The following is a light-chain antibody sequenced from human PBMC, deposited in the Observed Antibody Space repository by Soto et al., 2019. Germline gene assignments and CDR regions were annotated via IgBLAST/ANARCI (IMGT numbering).Light chain of an antibody. CDR1: SSDVGGYDF. J-gene: IGLJ2*01. CDR3: GSYTSSNTLV. V-gene: IGLV2-14*01. Sequence: QSALTQPASVSGSPGQSITISCTGTSSDVGGYDFVSWYQQHPGKAPKLMIYDVSSRPSGVSSRFSGFKSGDTASLTISGLQAVDEGDYYCGSYTSSNTLVFGGGTKVTVL. CDR2: DVS.